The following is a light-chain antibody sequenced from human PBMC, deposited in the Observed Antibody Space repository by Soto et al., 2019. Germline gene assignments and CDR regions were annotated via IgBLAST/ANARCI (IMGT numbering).Light chain of an antibody. J-gene: IGLJ2*01. V-gene: IGLV2-23*01. CDR3: CSYAGSKGVV. Sequence: QSVLTQPASVSGSPGQSITISCTGTSSEVGSYNLVSWYQQHPGKAPKLMIYEGSKRPSGVSNRFSGSKSGNTASLTISGLQGEDEADYYCCSYAGSKGVVFGGGTKLTVL. CDR1: SSEVGSYNL. CDR2: EGS.